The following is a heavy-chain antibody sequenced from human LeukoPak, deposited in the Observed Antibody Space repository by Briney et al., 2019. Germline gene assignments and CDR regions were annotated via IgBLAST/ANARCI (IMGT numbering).Heavy chain of an antibody. J-gene: IGHJ5*02. CDR1: GGSISSGGYS. CDR2: IYHSGST. D-gene: IGHD2-15*01. CDR3: ARGKGVRDIVVVVAATKKNWFDP. V-gene: IGHV4-30-2*01. Sequence: KSSETLSLTCAVSGGSISSGGYSWSWIRQPPGKGLEWIGYIYHSGSTYYNPSLKSRVTISVDTSKNQFSLKLSSVTAADTAVYYCARGKGVRDIVVVVAATKKNWFDPWGQGTLVTVSS.